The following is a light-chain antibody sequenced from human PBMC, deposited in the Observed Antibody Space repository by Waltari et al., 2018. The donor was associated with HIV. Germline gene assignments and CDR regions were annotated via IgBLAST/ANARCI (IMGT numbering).Light chain of an antibody. J-gene: IGKJ1*01. CDR3: QHCNNWPRT. CDR1: QSVSSN. V-gene: IGKV3-15*01. CDR2: GAS. Sequence: ELGMTQSPATLSVSPGERATLSCMARQSVSSNLARFQEGPDQARGLLIYGASTTATGIAAGISDSVSGRDFAIAISSLKSEEVAVYFGQHCNNWPRTFGQGTKVEIK.